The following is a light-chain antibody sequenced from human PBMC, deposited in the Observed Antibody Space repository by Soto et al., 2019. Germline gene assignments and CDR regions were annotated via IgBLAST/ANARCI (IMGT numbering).Light chain of an antibody. V-gene: IGLV1-51*01. CDR1: SSNIGNNY. J-gene: IGLJ2*01. CDR3: GTWDSSRSAVV. CDR2: ANN. Sequence: QSVLTQPPSVSAAPGQKVTISCSGSSSNIGNNYVSWYQQLPGTAPKLLIYANNKRPSGIPDRFPGSKSGTSATLGITGRQTGDEADYYCGTWDSSRSAVVFGGGTKLTVL.